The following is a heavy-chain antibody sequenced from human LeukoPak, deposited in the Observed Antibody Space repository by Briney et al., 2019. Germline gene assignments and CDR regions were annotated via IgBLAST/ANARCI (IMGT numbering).Heavy chain of an antibody. CDR3: IVSNYYSSGSYNFDS. J-gene: IGHJ4*02. Sequence: MAGGSLRLSCAASGFSFSSARMTWVRQPPAKGLEWVGRIKSKTDGGTVDYAAPVKGRFTISRDDSINTLYLQVNSLKTEDTAMYYCIVSNYYSSGSYNFDSWGQGTLVTVSS. V-gene: IGHV3-15*01. CDR2: IKSKTDGGTV. D-gene: IGHD3-10*01. CDR1: GFSFSSAR.